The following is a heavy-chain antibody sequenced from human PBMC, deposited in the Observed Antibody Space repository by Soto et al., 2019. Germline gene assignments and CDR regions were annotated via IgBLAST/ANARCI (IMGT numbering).Heavy chain of an antibody. CDR1: GGTFSSYA. Sequence: ASVKVSCKASGGTFSSYAISWVRQAPGQGLEWMGGIIPIFGTANYAQKFQGRVTITADESTSTAYMELSSLRSEDTAVYYCARALVAAARLGYYYYGMDVWGQGTTVTVSS. CDR3: ARALVAAARLGYYYYGMDV. J-gene: IGHJ6*02. D-gene: IGHD2-15*01. CDR2: IIPIFGTA. V-gene: IGHV1-69*13.